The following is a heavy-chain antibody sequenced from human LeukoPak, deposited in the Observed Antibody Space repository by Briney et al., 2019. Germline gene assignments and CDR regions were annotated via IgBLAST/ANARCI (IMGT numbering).Heavy chain of an antibody. CDR3: ARGRAILWFGELGFDY. D-gene: IGHD3-10*01. CDR1: GGSINTYY. CDR2: INHSGST. V-gene: IGHV4-34*01. Sequence: SETLSLTCTVSGGSINTYYWSWIRQPPGKGLEWIGEINHSGSTNYNPSLKSRVTISVDTSKNQFSLKLSSVAAADTAVYYCARGRAILWFGELGFDYWGQGTLVTVSS. J-gene: IGHJ4*02.